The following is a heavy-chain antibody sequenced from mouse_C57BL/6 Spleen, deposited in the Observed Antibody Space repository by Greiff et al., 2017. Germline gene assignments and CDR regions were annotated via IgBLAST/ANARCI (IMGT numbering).Heavy chain of an antibody. CDR3: TSDYDEGWYFDV. CDR2: IRNKANNHAT. D-gene: IGHD2-4*01. Sequence: LQQPGGGLVQPGGSMKLSCAASGFTFSDAWMDWVRQSPEKGLEWVAEIRNKANNHATYYAESVKGRITISRDDSKSSVYLQKNSLRAEDAGIYYCTSDYDEGWYFDVWGTGTTVTVSS. CDR1: GFTFSDAW. V-gene: IGHV6-6*01. J-gene: IGHJ1*03.